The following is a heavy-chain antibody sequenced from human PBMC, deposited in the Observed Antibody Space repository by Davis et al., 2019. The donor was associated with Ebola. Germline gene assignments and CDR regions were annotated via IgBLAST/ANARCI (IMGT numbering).Heavy chain of an antibody. V-gene: IGHV1-18*01. Sequence: AASVKVSCKASGYTFTRYGISWLRQAPGQGLEWMGWISAYNGNTNYAQKLQGRVTMTTDTSTSTAYMELRSLRSDDTAVYYCARGITMVQGVTWFDYWGQGTLVTVSS. CDR3: ARGITMVQGVTWFDY. CDR1: GYTFTRYG. J-gene: IGHJ4*02. D-gene: IGHD3-10*01. CDR2: ISAYNGNT.